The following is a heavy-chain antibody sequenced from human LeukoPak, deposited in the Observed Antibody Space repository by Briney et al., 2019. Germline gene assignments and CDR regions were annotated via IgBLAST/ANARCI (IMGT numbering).Heavy chain of an antibody. CDR1: GFSFSTYW. J-gene: IGHJ6*03. V-gene: IGHV3-7*01. D-gene: IGHD4-11*01. CDR2: IKQDGSEK. Sequence: GGSLRLSCAASGFSFSTYWMSWVRQAPGKGVEWVASIKQDGSEKYFVDSVKGRFTISRENAKNSVYVQMNSLRVEGTAVYYCARGAAVSAVYYYYYMDVWGKGTTVTVSS. CDR3: ARGAAVSAVYYYYYMDV.